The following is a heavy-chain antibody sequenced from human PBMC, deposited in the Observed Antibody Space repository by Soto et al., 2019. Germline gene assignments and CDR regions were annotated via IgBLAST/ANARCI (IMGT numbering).Heavy chain of an antibody. Sequence: EVQLLESGGGLVQPGGSLRLSCAASGFTFSSYAMSWVRQAPGKGLEWVSAISGSGGSTYYAYSVKGRFTISRDNSKNTLYLQMNSLRAEDTAVYYCAKDHDFWSGYYYYWGQGTLVTVSS. D-gene: IGHD3-3*01. J-gene: IGHJ4*02. V-gene: IGHV3-23*01. CDR1: GFTFSSYA. CDR2: ISGSGGST. CDR3: AKDHDFWSGYYYY.